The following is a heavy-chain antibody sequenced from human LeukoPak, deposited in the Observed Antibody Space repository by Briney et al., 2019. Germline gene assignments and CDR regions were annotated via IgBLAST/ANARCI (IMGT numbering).Heavy chain of an antibody. Sequence: PGGSLRLSYAASGFNFEDYTMHWVRQAPGKTLEWVSLISWDGTPYYTDSVKGRFTISRDNSKNSLYLQMDTLRSEDAAFYYCVKDLSYESSGYVFDHWGQGTLVTVSS. CDR1: GFNFEDYT. CDR3: VKDLSYESSGYVFDH. CDR2: ISWDGTP. D-gene: IGHD3-22*01. J-gene: IGHJ4*02. V-gene: IGHV3-43*01.